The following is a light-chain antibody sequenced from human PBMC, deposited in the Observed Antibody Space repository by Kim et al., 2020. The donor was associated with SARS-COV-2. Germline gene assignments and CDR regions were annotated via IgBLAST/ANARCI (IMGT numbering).Light chain of an antibody. Sequence: GHPTAIPCTGASSDVWGYDYVAGYQQHPGKAPKVLIYDVNTRPSGVPDRFSGSKSGNTASLTISGLQAEDEADYYCCSYAGTYTSVFGTGTKVTVL. V-gene: IGLV2-11*01. CDR3: CSYAGTYTSV. J-gene: IGLJ1*01. CDR1: SSDVWGYDY. CDR2: DVN.